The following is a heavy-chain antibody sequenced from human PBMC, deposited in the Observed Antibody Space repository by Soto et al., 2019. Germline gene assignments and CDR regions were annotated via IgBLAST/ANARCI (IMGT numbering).Heavy chain of an antibody. J-gene: IGHJ4*02. CDR2: IKQDENGK. CDR3: ATHDGPAAAGLVLDF. V-gene: IGHV3-7*02. CDR1: GFTFSSRW. D-gene: IGHD6-13*01. Sequence: EVQLVESRGGLVQPGGSLRLSCAASGFTFSSRWMTWVRQAPGKGLEWVANIKQDENGKDYVDSVKGRFTISRDNAKNSLYLQMNSLRAEDTAVYYCATHDGPAAAGLVLDFWGQGTLVTVSS.